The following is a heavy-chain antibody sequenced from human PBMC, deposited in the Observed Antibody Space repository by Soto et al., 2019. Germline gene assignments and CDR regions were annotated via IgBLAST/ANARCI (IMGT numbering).Heavy chain of an antibody. CDR2: ISSGSRYI. D-gene: IGHD1-26*01. V-gene: IGHV3-21*01. CDR1: GFTFSTYS. J-gene: IGHJ4*02. Sequence: GGSLRLSCAASGFTFSTYSMKWVRQPPGKGLEWVSSISSGSRYIYYADSMKGRFTISRDNAKNSLYLQMNSLRAEDTAVYYCAREGDSGTYSFYYWGRGTLVTVSS. CDR3: AREGDSGTYSFYY.